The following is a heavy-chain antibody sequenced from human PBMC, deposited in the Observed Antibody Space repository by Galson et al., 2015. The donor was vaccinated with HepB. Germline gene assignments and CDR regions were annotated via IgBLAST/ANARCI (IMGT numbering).Heavy chain of an antibody. Sequence: SLRLSCAASGFTFNRYAMHWLRQAPGKGLEWVAAISYDGTNKHYAESVKGRFTISRANSRNTLFLQKSSLKTDDTAVYYCARGREGAYDCWSGYFDTDHWGQGTLVTVSS. V-gene: IGHV3-30-3*01. J-gene: IGHJ4*02. CDR2: ISYDGTNK. D-gene: IGHD3-3*01. CDR1: GFTFNRYA. CDR3: ARGREGAYDCWSGYFDTDH.